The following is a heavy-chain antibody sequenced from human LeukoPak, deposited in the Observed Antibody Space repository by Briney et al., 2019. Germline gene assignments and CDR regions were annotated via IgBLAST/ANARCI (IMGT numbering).Heavy chain of an antibody. D-gene: IGHD6-13*01. CDR1: GGSFSGYY. V-gene: IGHV4-34*01. CDR2: INHSGST. CDR3: VSLIAAAGYLDY. Sequence: SETLSLTCAVYGGSFSGYYWSWIRQPPGKGLEWIGEINHSGSTNYNPSLKSRVTISVDKSKNQFSLKLSSVTAADTAVYYCVSLIAAAGYLDYWGQGTLVTVSS. J-gene: IGHJ4*02.